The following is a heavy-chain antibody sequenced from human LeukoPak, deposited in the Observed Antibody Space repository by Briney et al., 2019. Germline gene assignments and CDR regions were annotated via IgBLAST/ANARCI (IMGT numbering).Heavy chain of an antibody. CDR3: AKHLGYTSSCPDY. J-gene: IGHJ4*02. CDR1: GFTFSSNG. V-gene: IGHV3-23*01. CDR2: ISGSGAST. D-gene: IGHD6-13*01. Sequence: GGSLRLSCAASGFTFSSNGMSWVRQAPGKGLEWVSAISGSGASTYYADSMKGRFTISRDNSKNTLYLQVSSLRAEDTAVYYCAKHLGYTSSCPDYWGQGTLVTVSS.